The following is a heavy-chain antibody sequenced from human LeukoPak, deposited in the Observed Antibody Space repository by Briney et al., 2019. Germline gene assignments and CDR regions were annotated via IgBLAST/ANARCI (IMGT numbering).Heavy chain of an antibody. Sequence: SETLSLTCTVSGGSISSYYWSWIRQPPGKGLEWIGYIYYSGSTNYNSSLKSRVTISVDTSKNQFSLKLSSVTAADTAVYYCARAMEGSSTSCPLCYYYYMDVWGKGTTVTVSS. CDR3: ARAMEGSSTSCPLCYYYYMDV. CDR1: GGSISSYY. J-gene: IGHJ6*03. D-gene: IGHD2-2*01. V-gene: IGHV4-59*01. CDR2: IYYSGST.